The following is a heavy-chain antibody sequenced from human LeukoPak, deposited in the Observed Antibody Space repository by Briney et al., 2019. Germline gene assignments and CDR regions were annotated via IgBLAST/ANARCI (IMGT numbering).Heavy chain of an antibody. Sequence: SSETLSLTCTVSGGPIRNSYWSWVRHSAGTGMQWIGRIHGTLGSTNHNPSLKSRVVMPLDTSSNQFSLRLSAMSAADTATYYCARIFDRDIWGQGTLVTVSP. D-gene: IGHD3-3*01. CDR1: GGPIRNSY. V-gene: IGHV4-4*07. CDR3: ARIFDRDI. J-gene: IGHJ3*02. CDR2: IHGTLGST.